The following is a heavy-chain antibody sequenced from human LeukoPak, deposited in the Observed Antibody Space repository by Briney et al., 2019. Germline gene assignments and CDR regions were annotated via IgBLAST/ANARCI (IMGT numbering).Heavy chain of an antibody. V-gene: IGHV3-23*01. D-gene: IGHD6-19*01. Sequence: GGSLRLSCAASEFTFSSYSRSWVRQAPGKGLEWVSAISGSSGSTYYADSVKGRFTISRDNSKNTLYLQMNSLRAEDTAVYYCAKRRSGGSGSSYYFDYWGQGTLVTVSS. CDR2: ISGSSGST. CDR3: AKRRSGGSGSSYYFDY. J-gene: IGHJ4*02. CDR1: EFTFSSYS.